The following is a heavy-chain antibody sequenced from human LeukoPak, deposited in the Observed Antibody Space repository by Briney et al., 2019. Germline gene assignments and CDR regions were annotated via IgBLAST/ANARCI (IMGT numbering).Heavy chain of an antibody. V-gene: IGHV3-23*01. CDR1: GFTFSSFS. Sequence: GGSLRLSCAASGFTFSSFSMNWVRQAPGKGLEWVSDISGSGDRANSADSVRGRFTISRDNSKNTLYLQMSNLRAEDTAVYYCAKDRYCSGGSCSGTLAYWGQGTLVTVSS. J-gene: IGHJ4*02. D-gene: IGHD2-15*01. CDR3: AKDRYCSGGSCSGTLAY. CDR2: ISGSGDRA.